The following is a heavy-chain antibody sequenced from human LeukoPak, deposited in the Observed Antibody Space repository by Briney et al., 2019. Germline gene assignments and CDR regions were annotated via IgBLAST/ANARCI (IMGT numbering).Heavy chain of an antibody. CDR2: INTYNGHT. J-gene: IGHJ4*02. V-gene: IGHV1-18*01. D-gene: IGHD6-19*01. CDR3: ARDGGPVAGTSVY. Sequence: ASVKVSCKASGYGFMIYGISWVRQAPGQGLEWMGWINTYNGHTNYAQNLQGRVTLTTDTSTTTAYMELRSLRSDDTAVYYCARDGGPVAGTSVYWGQGTLVTVSS. CDR1: GYGFMIYG.